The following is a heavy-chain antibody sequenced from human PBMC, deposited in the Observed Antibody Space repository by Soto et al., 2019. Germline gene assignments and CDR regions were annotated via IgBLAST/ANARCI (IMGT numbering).Heavy chain of an antibody. CDR1: GFTFSNAW. V-gene: IGHV3-15*01. Sequence: GGSLRLSCAASGFTFSNAWMSWVRQAPGKGLEGVGRIKSKTDGGTTDYAAHVKGRFTISRDDSKNTLYLQMNSLKTEDAGGYYCTPAGIAAAGAFDYWGQGTMVTVSS. CDR2: IKSKTDGGTT. D-gene: IGHD6-13*01. J-gene: IGHJ4*02. CDR3: TPAGIAAAGAFDY.